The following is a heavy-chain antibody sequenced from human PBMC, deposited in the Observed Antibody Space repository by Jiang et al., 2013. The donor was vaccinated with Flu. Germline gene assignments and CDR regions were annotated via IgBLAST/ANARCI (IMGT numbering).Heavy chain of an antibody. J-gene: IGHJ4*02. Sequence: GAEVKKPGESLKISCKGSGYSFTSYWIGWVRQMPGKGLEWMGIIYPGDSDARYSPSFQGQVTILADKSISTAYLQWSGLKASDSAIYYCARYAREVTGREIFGSGYGVDYWGQGTLVTVSS. CDR1: GYSFTSYW. CDR3: ARYAREVTGREIFGSGYGVDY. V-gene: IGHV5-51*01. CDR2: IYPGDSDA. D-gene: IGHD3-3*01.